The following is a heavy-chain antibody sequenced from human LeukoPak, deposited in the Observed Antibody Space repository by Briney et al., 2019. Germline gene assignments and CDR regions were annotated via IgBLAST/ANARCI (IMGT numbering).Heavy chain of an antibody. CDR2: INSSSSTI. CDR1: GFTFSSYG. V-gene: IGHV3-48*01. Sequence: GGSLRLSCAASGFTFSSYGMNWVRQAPGKGLEWVSYINSSSSTIQYAESVKGRFTISRDNAKNSLYLQMNSLRAEDTAVYYCARDGVALYWGQGTLVTVSS. J-gene: IGHJ4*02. CDR3: ARDGVALY. D-gene: IGHD2-15*01.